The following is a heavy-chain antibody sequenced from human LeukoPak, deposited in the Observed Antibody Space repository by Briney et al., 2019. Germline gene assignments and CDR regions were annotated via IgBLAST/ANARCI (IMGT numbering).Heavy chain of an antibody. Sequence: PSETLSLTCTVSGGSISSYYWSWIRQPPGQGLEWIGYIYYSGSTNYNPSLKSRVTISVDTSKNQFSLTLSSVTAADTAVYYCARDSSSWAGHYYYMDVWGKGTTVTVSS. CDR2: IYYSGST. V-gene: IGHV4-59*01. J-gene: IGHJ6*03. CDR3: ARDSSSWAGHYYYMDV. D-gene: IGHD6-13*01. CDR1: GGSISSYY.